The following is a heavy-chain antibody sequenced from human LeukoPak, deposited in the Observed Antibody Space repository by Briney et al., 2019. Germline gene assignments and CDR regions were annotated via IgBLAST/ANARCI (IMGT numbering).Heavy chain of an antibody. J-gene: IGHJ4*02. CDR3: ARVGDWNDLVY. CDR2: ILYRGTT. CDR1: GGSISPYY. D-gene: IGHD1-1*01. Sequence: SETLSLTCTVTGGSISPYYWSWIRQTPGKGLEWIGYILYRGTTTNYNPSLKSRVTISVDTSKNQFSLKLSSVTAADTAVYYCARVGDWNDLVYWGQGTLVTVSS. V-gene: IGHV4-59*01.